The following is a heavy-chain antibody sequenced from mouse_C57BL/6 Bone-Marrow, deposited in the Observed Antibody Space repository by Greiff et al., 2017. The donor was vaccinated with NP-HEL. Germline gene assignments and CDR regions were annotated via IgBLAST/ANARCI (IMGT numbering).Heavy chain of an antibody. D-gene: IGHD1-1*01. Sequence: EVMLVESGGGLVQPGCSLSLSCAASGFTFTDYYMRWVRQPPGKALEWLGFIRNKANGYTTEYSASVKGRFTISRDNSQSILYPQMNDLRAEDSATYYCARYHYYGRGAWFAYWGQGTLVTVSA. CDR1: GFTFTDYY. CDR3: ARYHYYGRGAWFAY. CDR2: IRNKANGYTT. J-gene: IGHJ3*01. V-gene: IGHV7-3*01.